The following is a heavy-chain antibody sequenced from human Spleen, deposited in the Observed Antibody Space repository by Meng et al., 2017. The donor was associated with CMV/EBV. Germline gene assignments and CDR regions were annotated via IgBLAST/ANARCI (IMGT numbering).Heavy chain of an antibody. J-gene: IGHJ4*02. V-gene: IGHV3-11*01. CDR2: ISSSGSTI. CDR1: GDYY. CDR3: ARGSASVYSACDY. Sequence: LSCAASGDYYMSWIRQAPGKGLEWVSYISSSGSTIYYAASVKGRFTISRDNAKNSLYLQMNSLRAEDTALYYCARGSASVYSACDYWGQGTLVTVSS. D-gene: IGHD2-21*01.